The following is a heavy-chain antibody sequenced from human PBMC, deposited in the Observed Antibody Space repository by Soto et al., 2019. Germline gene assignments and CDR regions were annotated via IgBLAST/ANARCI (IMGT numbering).Heavy chain of an antibody. CDR3: ARADYKDGGNKWFDP. Sequence: PSETLSLTCTDSGGSITNYYWSWIRQPAGKGLEWIGRMYTKERTNYNLSFKSRVTMSVDTSKNQFSLKLNAVTAADTAVYYCARADYKDGGNKWFDPWGQGTLVTVSS. J-gene: IGHJ5*02. D-gene: IGHD3-16*01. CDR1: GGSITNYY. V-gene: IGHV4-4*07. CDR2: MYTKERT.